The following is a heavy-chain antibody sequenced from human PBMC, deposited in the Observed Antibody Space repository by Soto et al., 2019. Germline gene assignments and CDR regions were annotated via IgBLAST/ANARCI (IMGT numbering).Heavy chain of an antibody. Sequence: SETLSLTCTVSGGSISSGGYYWSWIRQHPGKGLEWIGYIYYSGSTYYNPSLKSRVTISVDTSKNQFSLKLGSVTAADTAVYYCARVYDFWSGYRGGNWFDPWGQGTLVTVSS. CDR1: GGSISSGGYY. V-gene: IGHV4-31*03. CDR2: IYYSGST. J-gene: IGHJ5*02. CDR3: ARVYDFWSGYRGGNWFDP. D-gene: IGHD3-3*01.